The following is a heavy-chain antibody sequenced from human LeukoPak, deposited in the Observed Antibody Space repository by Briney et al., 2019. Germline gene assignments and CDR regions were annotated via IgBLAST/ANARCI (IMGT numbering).Heavy chain of an antibody. CDR1: EFTFSSYA. CDR2: ITSNGGST. CDR3: LKGYCSSISCYGDY. J-gene: IGHJ4*02. Sequence: PGGSLRPSCSASEFTFSSYAMHCVRQAPGKGLEYVSAITSNGGSTYYADSVKGRFTISRDNSKNTLYLQMSSLRAEDTAIYYCLKGYCSSISCYGDYWGQGTLVTVSS. D-gene: IGHD2-2*01. V-gene: IGHV3-64D*09.